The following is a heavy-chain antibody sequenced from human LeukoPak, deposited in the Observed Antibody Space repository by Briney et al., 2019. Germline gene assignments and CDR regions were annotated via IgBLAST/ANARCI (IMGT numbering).Heavy chain of an antibody. J-gene: IGHJ5*02. D-gene: IGHD3-10*01. CDR2: IGTAGDP. V-gene: IGHV3-13*05. CDR3: VRGGSIGVPFDP. CDR1: GFTFSSYD. Sequence: PGGSLRLSCAASGFTFSSYDMHWVRHATGKGLEWVSAIGTAGDPYYPGSVKGRFTISRENAKNSLYLQMNSLRAGDTAVYYCVRGGSIGVPFDPWGQGTLVTVSS.